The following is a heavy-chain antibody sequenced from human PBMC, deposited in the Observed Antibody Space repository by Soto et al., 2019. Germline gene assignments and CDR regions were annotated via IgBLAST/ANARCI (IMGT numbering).Heavy chain of an antibody. CDR2: INHSGST. J-gene: IGHJ4*02. CDR1: GGSFSGYY. V-gene: IGHV4-34*01. Sequence: SETLSLTCAVYGGSFSGYYWSWIRQPPGKGLEWSGEINHSGSTNYNPSLKSRVTISVDTSKNQFSLKLSSVTAADTAVYYCARGRLYYDFWSGYRLDYWGQGTLVTVSS. CDR3: ARGRLYYDFWSGYRLDY. D-gene: IGHD3-3*01.